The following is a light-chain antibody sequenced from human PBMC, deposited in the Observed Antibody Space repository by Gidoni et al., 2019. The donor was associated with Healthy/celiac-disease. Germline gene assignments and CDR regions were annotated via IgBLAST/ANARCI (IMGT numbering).Light chain of an antibody. J-gene: IGKJ4*01. V-gene: IGKV3-15*01. CDR1: QSVSSN. CDR2: GAS. Sequence: ELVMTQSPATLSVSPGERATLSCRASQSVSSNLAWYQQKPGKAPRLLIYGASTRATGIPARFSGSGSGTEFTLTISSLQSEDFAVYYCQQYNNWPGLTFXGXTKVEIK. CDR3: QQYNNWPGLT.